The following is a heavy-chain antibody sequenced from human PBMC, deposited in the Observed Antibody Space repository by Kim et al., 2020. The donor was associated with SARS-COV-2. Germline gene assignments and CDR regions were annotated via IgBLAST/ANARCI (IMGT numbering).Heavy chain of an antibody. CDR2: INSDGSST. V-gene: IGHV3-74*01. Sequence: GGSLRLSCAASGFTFSSYWMHWVRQAPGKGLVWVSRINSDGSSTSYADSVKGRFTISRDNAKNTLYLQMNSLRAEDTAVYYCARGTGQWLVPGHYFDYWGQGTLVTVSS. CDR1: GFTFSSYW. CDR3: ARGTGQWLVPGHYFDY. J-gene: IGHJ4*02. D-gene: IGHD6-19*01.